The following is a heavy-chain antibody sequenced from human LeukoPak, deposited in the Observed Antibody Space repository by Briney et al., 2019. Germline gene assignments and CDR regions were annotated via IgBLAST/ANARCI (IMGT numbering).Heavy chain of an antibody. CDR2: FDPEDGET. CDR3: ATDLTYYYDSSGDAFDI. D-gene: IGHD3-22*01. CDR1: GYTLTELS. Sequence: ASVKVSCKVSGYTLTELSMHWVRQAPGKGLEWMGGFDPEDGETIYAQKFQGRVTMTEDTSTDTAYMELSSLRSEDTAVYYCATDLTYYYDSSGDAFDIWGQGTMVTVSS. V-gene: IGHV1-24*01. J-gene: IGHJ3*02.